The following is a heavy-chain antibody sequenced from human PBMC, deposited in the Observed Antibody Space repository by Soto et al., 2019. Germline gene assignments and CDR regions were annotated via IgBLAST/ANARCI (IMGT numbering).Heavy chain of an antibody. J-gene: IGHJ6*03. CDR1: GYTFTSYA. V-gene: IGHV1-3*01. Sequence: ASVKVSCKASGYTFTSYAMHWVRQAPGQRLEWMGWINAGNGNTKYSQKFQGRVTITRDTSASTAYMELSSLRSEDTAVYYCASSGWYKNCYYYMDVWGKGTTVTVSS. CDR2: INAGNGNT. CDR3: ASSGWYKNCYYYMDV. D-gene: IGHD6-19*01.